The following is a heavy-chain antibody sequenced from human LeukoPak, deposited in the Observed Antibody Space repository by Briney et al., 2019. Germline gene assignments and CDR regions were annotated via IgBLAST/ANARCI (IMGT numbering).Heavy chain of an antibody. CDR1: GGSISSGGYY. CDR3: ARTVRGVFDY. Sequence: SETLSLTCTVSGGSISSGGYYWSWIRQPPGKGLEWIGSIYYSGSTYYNPSLKSRVTISVDTSKNQFSLKLSSVTAADTAVYYCARTVRGVFDYWGQGTLVTVSS. V-gene: IGHV4-39*01. CDR2: IYYSGST. J-gene: IGHJ4*02. D-gene: IGHD3-10*01.